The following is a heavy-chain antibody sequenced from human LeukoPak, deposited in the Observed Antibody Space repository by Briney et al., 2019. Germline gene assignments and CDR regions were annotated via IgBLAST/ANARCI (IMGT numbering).Heavy chain of an antibody. Sequence: PGGSLRLSCAASGFTFSSYSMNWVRQAPGKGLEWVSAISGSSTYIYYADSVKGRFTISRDNAKNSVYLQMNSLRAEDTAVYYCASVPGETLERAIDYWGRGTLVTVSS. V-gene: IGHV3-21*01. CDR3: ASVPGETLERAIDY. CDR2: ISGSSTYI. CDR1: GFTFSSYS. J-gene: IGHJ4*02. D-gene: IGHD3-10*01.